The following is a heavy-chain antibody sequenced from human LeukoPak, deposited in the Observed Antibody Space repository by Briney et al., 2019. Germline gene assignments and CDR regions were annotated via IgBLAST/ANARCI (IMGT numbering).Heavy chain of an antibody. Sequence: EASETLSLTCAVYGGSFSGYYWSWIRQPPGKGLEWIGEINHSGSTNYNPSLKSRVTISVDTSKNQFSLKLSSVTAADTAVYYCARDPHYYDSSGLDYWGQGTLVTVSS. D-gene: IGHD3-22*01. CDR1: GGSFSGYY. CDR2: INHSGST. V-gene: IGHV4-34*01. CDR3: ARDPHYYDSSGLDY. J-gene: IGHJ4*02.